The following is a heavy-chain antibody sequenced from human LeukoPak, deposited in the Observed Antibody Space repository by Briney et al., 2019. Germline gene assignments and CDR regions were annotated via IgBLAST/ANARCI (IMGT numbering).Heavy chain of an antibody. CDR1: GYTFSDYW. V-gene: IGHV3-7*01. CDR3: ARGRFCDSGNCYLDY. J-gene: IGHJ4*02. D-gene: IGHD4-23*01. Sequence: GGSLRLSCAASGYTFSDYWMSWVRQAPGKGLERVANVKPDGRDKYHVDSVKGRFTISRDNAKASLYLLMNSLRAEDTAVYYCARGRFCDSGNCYLDYWGQGTLVTVSS. CDR2: VKPDGRDK.